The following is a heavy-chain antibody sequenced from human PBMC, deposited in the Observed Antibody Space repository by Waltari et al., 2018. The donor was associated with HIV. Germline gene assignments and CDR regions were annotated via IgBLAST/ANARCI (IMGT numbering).Heavy chain of an antibody. CDR1: GFTSSSYE. Sequence: EVKLVESGGGLVQPGGSVRLSCAASGFTSSSYEMNWALQAPGKGLEWISYISSSGSSIYYADSVKGRFTISRDNGKKSLYLQMNILRAEDTAVYYCAKVREKQLWLRNWDFDLWGRGTLVTVSS. V-gene: IGHV3-48*03. CDR2: ISSSGSSI. D-gene: IGHD5-18*01. CDR3: AKVREKQLWLRNWDFDL. J-gene: IGHJ2*01.